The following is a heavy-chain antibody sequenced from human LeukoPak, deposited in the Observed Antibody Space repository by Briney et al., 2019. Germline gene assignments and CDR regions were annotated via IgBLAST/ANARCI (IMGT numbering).Heavy chain of an antibody. CDR3: VTATGY. J-gene: IGHJ4*02. Sequence: ASVKLLCKASGYIFTHYSINWVRQAPGQGLEWLGWISTKTGNPRYAQAFTGHFVFSLDTSVTSAYLQITSLKADDTAVYYCVTATGYWGQGTQVTVSS. D-gene: IGHD1-1*01. CDR1: GYIFTHYS. CDR2: ISTKTGNP. V-gene: IGHV7-4-1*02.